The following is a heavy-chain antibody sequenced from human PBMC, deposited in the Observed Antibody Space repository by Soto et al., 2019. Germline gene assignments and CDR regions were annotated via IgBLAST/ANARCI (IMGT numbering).Heavy chain of an antibody. Sequence: EVQLVESGGGLVQPGGSLRVSCAASGFTLRSHRIHWVRQAPGKGLEWVSRIDTDGGGTSYADSVQGRFTIAPDNAKNTVYLQMNGLRAEDTAVYYCATVFHLSGQGTLVIVSS. CDR2: IDTDGGGT. J-gene: IGHJ5*02. V-gene: IGHV3-74*01. CDR1: GFTLRSHR. CDR3: ATVFHL.